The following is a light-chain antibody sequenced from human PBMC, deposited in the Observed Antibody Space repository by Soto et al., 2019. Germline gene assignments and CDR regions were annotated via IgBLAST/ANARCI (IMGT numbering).Light chain of an antibody. CDR3: QQYNTYPLT. V-gene: IGKV1-5*01. J-gene: IGKJ4*01. CDR2: DAS. CDR1: QTISNW. Sequence: FRMTLSSCTLAAAVVERVAITCRASQTISNWLAWYQQKPGKAPKVLIFDASTLDGGVPSRFSGRRSGTDFTLTISSLQTSDFATYYCQQYNTYPLTFGGGTKVDIK.